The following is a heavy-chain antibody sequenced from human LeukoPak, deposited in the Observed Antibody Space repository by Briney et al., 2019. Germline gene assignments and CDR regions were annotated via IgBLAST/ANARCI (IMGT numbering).Heavy chain of an antibody. J-gene: IGHJ4*02. D-gene: IGHD1-26*01. Sequence: GASVKVSCKASAYTFTNYYLHWVRQAPGQGLEWMGIINPSGGSTSYAQKFQGRVTMTRDTSTSTVYMELSSLRSEDTAVYYCARDSRGSYYLDYWGQGTLVTVSS. CDR1: AYTFTNYY. V-gene: IGHV1-46*01. CDR3: ARDSRGSYYLDY. CDR2: INPSGGST.